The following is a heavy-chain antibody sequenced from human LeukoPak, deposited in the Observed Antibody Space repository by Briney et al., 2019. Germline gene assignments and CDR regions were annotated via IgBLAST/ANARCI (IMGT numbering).Heavy chain of an antibody. D-gene: IGHD3-22*01. J-gene: IGHJ3*02. Sequence: SETLSLTCTVSGGSFSSSGYYWSWIRQPPGKGLEWIGEINHSGSTNYNPSLKSRVTISVDTSKNQFSLKLSSVTAADTAVYYCASSDLYDSSGSDAFDIWGQGTMVTVSS. CDR3: ASSDLYDSSGSDAFDI. CDR2: INHSGST. V-gene: IGHV4-34*01. CDR1: GGSFSSSGYY.